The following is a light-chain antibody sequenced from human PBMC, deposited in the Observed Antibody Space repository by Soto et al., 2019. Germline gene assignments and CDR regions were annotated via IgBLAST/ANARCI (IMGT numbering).Light chain of an antibody. J-gene: IGLJ1*01. V-gene: IGLV2-14*01. CDR3: SSYTSSSPPGYV. Sequence: QSVLTQPASVSGSPGQSITISCTGTSSDVGGYNYVSWYQQHPGKAPKLMIYDVSNRPSGVSNRFSGSKSGNTASLTISGLQAEDEANYDCSSYTSSSPPGYVFGTGTQLTVL. CDR1: SSDVGGYNY. CDR2: DVS.